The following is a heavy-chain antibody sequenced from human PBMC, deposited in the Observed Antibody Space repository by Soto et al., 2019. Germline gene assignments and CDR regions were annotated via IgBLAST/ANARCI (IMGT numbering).Heavy chain of an antibody. CDR2: INAYNGNT. J-gene: IGHJ4*02. CDR1: GYTFTSYG. V-gene: IGHV1-18*01. D-gene: IGHD6-19*01. CDR3: AGDPVAGSYFDY. Sequence: QVQLVQSGAEVKKPGASVKVSCKASGYTFTSYGISWVRQAPGQGREWMGWINAYNGNTNYAQKLQGRVTMTTGTSTSTAYMALRSLRSADTAVYYCAGDPVAGSYFDYWGQGALVTVSS.